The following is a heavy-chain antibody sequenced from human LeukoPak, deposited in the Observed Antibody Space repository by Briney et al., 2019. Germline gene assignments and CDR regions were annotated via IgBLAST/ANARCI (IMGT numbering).Heavy chain of an antibody. CDR3: AKDALISFRGAWSQSDY. CDR1: GFTFSSYG. V-gene: IGHV3-30*18. D-gene: IGHD3-16*02. CDR2: ISYDGSNK. J-gene: IGHJ4*02. Sequence: GGSLRLSCAASGFTFSSYGMHWVRQAPGKGLEWVAVISYDGSNKYYADSVKGRFTISRDNSKNTLFLQMNSLRAEDTAVYYCAKDALISFRGAWSQSDYWGQGTLVTVSS.